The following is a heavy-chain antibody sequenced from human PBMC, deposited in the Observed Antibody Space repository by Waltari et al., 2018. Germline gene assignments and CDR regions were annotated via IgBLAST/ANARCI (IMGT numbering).Heavy chain of an antibody. J-gene: IGHJ6*02. CDR2: MNPNSGNT. V-gene: IGHV1-8*01. CDR3: ARVRSGLWVSNYYGMDV. CDR1: GYTFISYD. D-gene: IGHD2-21*01. Sequence: QVQLVQSGAEVKKPGASVKVSCKASGYTFISYDINWVRQVTGQGLEWMGWMNPNSGNTGYAQKCQGRVTMTRNTSISTAYMELSSLRSEDTAVYYCARVRSGLWVSNYYGMDVWGQGTTVTVSS.